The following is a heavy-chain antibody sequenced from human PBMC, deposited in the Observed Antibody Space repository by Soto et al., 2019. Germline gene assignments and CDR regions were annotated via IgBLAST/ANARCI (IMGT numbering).Heavy chain of an antibody. CDR3: ARTPAPKSLRYFDWSTLPGMDV. V-gene: IGHV5-51*01. CDR2: IYPGDSDT. D-gene: IGHD3-9*01. J-gene: IGHJ6*04. Sequence: GESRKVSCKGSGYSFTSYWIGWVRQMPGKGLEWMGIIYPGDSDTRYSPSFQGQVTISADKSISTAYLQWSSLKASDTAMYYCARTPAPKSLRYFDWSTLPGMDVWGKGTTVTSPQ. CDR1: GYSFTSYW.